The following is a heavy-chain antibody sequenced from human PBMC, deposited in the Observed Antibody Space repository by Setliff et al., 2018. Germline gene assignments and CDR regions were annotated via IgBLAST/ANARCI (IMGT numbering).Heavy chain of an antibody. CDR3: AICRYQVPYNY. Sequence: PSETLSLTCTVSGGSMRSISYYWGWVRQPPGKGLEWIGTIYDSGTTYYNPSLKSRVTISVDTSKNQFSLRLSSVTAADTAVHYCAICRYQVPYNYWGQGSLVTVSS. V-gene: IGHV4-39*01. CDR1: GGSMRSISYY. D-gene: IGHD2-2*01. J-gene: IGHJ4*02. CDR2: IYDSGTT.